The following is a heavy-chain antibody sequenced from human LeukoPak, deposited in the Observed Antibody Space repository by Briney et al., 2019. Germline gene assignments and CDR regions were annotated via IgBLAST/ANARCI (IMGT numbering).Heavy chain of an antibody. CDR1: GFTFSSYS. Sequence: GGSLRLSCAASGFTFSSYSMNWIRQAPGKGLEWVSYISSSSSTIYYADSVKGRFTISRDNVKNSLFLQMNSLRAEDTAVYYCARDTVGRGWFDPWGQGTLVTVSS. CDR3: ARDTVGRGWFDP. CDR2: ISSSSSTI. D-gene: IGHD2-8*02. V-gene: IGHV3-48*01. J-gene: IGHJ5*02.